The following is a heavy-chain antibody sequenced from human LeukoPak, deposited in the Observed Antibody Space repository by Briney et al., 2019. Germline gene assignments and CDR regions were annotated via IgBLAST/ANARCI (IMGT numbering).Heavy chain of an antibody. J-gene: IGHJ4*02. D-gene: IGHD3-3*01. CDR2: MNPNSGNT. Sequence: ASVKVSCKASGYTFTSYDINWVRQATGQGLEWMGWMNPNSGNTGYAQKFQGRVTMTRNTSISTAYMELSSLRSEDTAVYYCARDVSSIIFGVDNIISPEFDYWGQGTLVTVSS. CDR1: GYTFTSYD. CDR3: ARDVSSIIFGVDNIISPEFDY. V-gene: IGHV1-8*01.